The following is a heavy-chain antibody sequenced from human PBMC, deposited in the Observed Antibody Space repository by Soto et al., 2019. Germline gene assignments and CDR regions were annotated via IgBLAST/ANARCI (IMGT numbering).Heavy chain of an antibody. D-gene: IGHD3-22*01. CDR3: ARDYYDSSGSNYFDY. V-gene: IGHV1-46*01. J-gene: IGHJ4*02. CDR2: INPSGGST. CDR1: GYTFTSYY. Sequence: ASVKGSCTASGYTFTSYYMHWVRQAPGQGLEWMGIINPSGGSTSYAQKFQGRVTMTRDTSTSTVYMELSSLRSEDTAVYYCARDYYDSSGSNYFDYWGQGTLVTVSS.